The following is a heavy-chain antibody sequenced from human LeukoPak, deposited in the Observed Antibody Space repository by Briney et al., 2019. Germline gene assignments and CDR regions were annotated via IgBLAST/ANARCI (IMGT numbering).Heavy chain of an antibody. CDR1: GYSINNNYY. J-gene: IGHJ6*03. V-gene: IGHV4-38-2*02. CDR3: ARGRITMVRGRYYYYYYMDV. CDR2: IYHSGKS. D-gene: IGHD3-10*01. Sequence: SETLSLTCTVSGYSINNNYYWDWVRQPPGKGLEWIASIYHSGKSYYNPALKSRVTISVDTSKNQFSLKLSSVTAADTAVYYCARGRITMVRGRYYYYYYMDVWGKGTTVTVSS.